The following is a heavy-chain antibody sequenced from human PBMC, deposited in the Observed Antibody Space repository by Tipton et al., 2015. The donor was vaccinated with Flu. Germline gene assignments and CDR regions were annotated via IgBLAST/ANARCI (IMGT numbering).Heavy chain of an antibody. V-gene: IGHV3-23*01. J-gene: IGHJ4*02. CDR3: AKDRSVTGYFSY. D-gene: IGHD4-17*01. CDR2: ISGGGGTT. Sequence: CAASGFTFSSYAMSWVRRAPGKGLEWVSTISGGGGTTYYADSVKGRFTIARDNSKNTLFLQMNSLRAEDTAVYYCAKDRSVTGYFSYWGQGPLVTVSS. CDR1: GFTFSSYA.